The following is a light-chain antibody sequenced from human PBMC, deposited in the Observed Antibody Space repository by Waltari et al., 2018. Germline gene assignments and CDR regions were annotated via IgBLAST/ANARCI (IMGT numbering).Light chain of an antibody. CDR3: QQYDNWLGT. CDR2: GAS. CDR1: QSIRSN. J-gene: IGKJ1*01. Sequence: EIVMTQSPATLSVFPGERATLSCRASQSIRSNLAWYQLKPGQAPRLLIYGASTRATGIPARFSGSGSGTEFTLPLSSLQSEDFAVYFCQQYDNWLGTFGQGTKVEIK. V-gene: IGKV3-15*01.